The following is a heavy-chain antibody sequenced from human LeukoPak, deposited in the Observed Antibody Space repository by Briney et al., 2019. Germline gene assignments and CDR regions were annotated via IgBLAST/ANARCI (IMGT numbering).Heavy chain of an antibody. J-gene: IGHJ4*02. Sequence: GGSLRLSCAASGFTFSYYSMNWVRQAPGKGLEWVSYISSTSSTIYYTDSVKGRFTISRDNAKNSLFLQMNSLRGEDTAMYYCARGRTDFDYWGQGTLVTVSS. V-gene: IGHV3-48*01. CDR2: ISSTSSTI. CDR1: GFTFSYYS. CDR3: ARGRTDFDY.